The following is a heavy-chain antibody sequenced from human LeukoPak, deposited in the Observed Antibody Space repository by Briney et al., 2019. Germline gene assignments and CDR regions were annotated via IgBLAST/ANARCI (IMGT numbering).Heavy chain of an antibody. Sequence: SETLCLTCTVSGDSISSYYWSWIRQPPGKGPEWIGYIYYSGSTNYNPSLKSRVTISVDTSKNQFSLKLTSVTAADMAVYYCARSLGAQLPPIHWGQGTLVTVSS. V-gene: IGHV4-59*01. CDR3: ARSLGAQLPPIH. CDR1: GDSISSYY. J-gene: IGHJ4*02. D-gene: IGHD2-2*01. CDR2: IYYSGST.